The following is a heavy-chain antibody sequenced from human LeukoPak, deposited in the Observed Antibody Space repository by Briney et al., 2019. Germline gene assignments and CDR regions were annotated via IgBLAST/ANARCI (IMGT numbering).Heavy chain of an antibody. J-gene: IGHJ2*01. Sequence: TSETLSLTCTVSGGSISSYYWSWIRQPPGMGLEWIGYIYYSGSTNYNPSLKNRVTISVDTSKDQFSLRLTSVTAADTAMYYCARSFLGDWYFDFWGRGTWSLSPQ. D-gene: IGHD1-26*01. V-gene: IGHV4-59*01. CDR2: IYYSGST. CDR3: ARSFLGDWYFDF. CDR1: GGSISSYY.